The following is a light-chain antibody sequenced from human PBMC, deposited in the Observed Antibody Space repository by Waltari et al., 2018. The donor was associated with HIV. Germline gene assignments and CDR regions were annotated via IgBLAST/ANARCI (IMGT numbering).Light chain of an antibody. CDR3: QQSYRIPWT. V-gene: IGKV1-39*01. CDR1: QSIATF. J-gene: IGKJ1*01. CDR2: AAS. Sequence: DIQMTQSPSSLSAFVGDRVTITCRASQSIATFLNWYQQKPGKAPKLLIHAASTLQSGVPSGFSGSGSGTDFTLTISNLQPEDFATYYCQQSYRIPWTFGQGTKVEIK.